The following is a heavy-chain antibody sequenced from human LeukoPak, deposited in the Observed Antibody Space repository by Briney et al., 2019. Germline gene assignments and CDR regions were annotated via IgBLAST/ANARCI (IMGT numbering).Heavy chain of an antibody. J-gene: IGHJ6*03. CDR2: IIPIFGTA. V-gene: IGHV1-69*06. CDR3: ARVPMVRGVIRDPGYYYYMDV. Sequence: ASVKVSCKASGGTFSSYAISWVRQAPGPGLEWMGGIIPIFGTANYAQKFQGRVTITADKSTSTAYMELSSLRSEDTAVYYCARVPMVRGVIRDPGYYYYMDVWGKGTTVTISS. CDR1: GGTFSSYA. D-gene: IGHD3-10*01.